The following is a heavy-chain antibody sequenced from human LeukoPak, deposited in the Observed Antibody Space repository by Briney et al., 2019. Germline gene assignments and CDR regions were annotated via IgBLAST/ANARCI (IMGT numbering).Heavy chain of an antibody. CDR3: AKFGITGTTYAFDI. J-gene: IGHJ3*02. CDR2: ISYDGSNK. CDR1: GFTFSSYG. V-gene: IGHV3-30*18. D-gene: IGHD1-7*01. Sequence: GGSLRLSCAASGFTFSSYGMHWVRQAPGKGLEWVAVISYDGSNKYYADSVKGRSTISRDNSKNTLYLQMNSLGAEDTAVYYCAKFGITGTTYAFDIWGQGTMVTVSS.